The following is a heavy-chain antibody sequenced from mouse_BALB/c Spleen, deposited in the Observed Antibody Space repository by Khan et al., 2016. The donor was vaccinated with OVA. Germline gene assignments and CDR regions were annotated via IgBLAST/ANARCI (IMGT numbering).Heavy chain of an antibody. D-gene: IGHD1-1*01. V-gene: IGHV1S41*01. Sequence: DLVKPGASVKLSCKASGYTFTSYWINWTKQRPGQGLEWIGQIAPGSDSSYYSEMFKGKATLTVDTSSSTAYIQLSSLSSEDSAVYFCARSNYYGSGLYAMDDWGQGTSVTVSS. J-gene: IGHJ4*01. CDR3: ARSNYYGSGLYAMDD. CDR2: IAPGSDSS. CDR1: GYTFTSYW.